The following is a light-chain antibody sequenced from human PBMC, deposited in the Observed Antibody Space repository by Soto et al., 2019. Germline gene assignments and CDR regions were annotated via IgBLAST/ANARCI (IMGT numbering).Light chain of an antibody. CDR1: QDISKY. J-gene: IGKJ4*01. Sequence: DIQMTQSPSSLSASVGDRVTIACQASQDISKYLNWYQFRPGQAPKLLIYDASNLETGVPPRFRGSGSGTHFSLTITSLQPEDVATYYCQQYDNLLALTFGGGTKVQIK. V-gene: IGKV1-33*01. CDR3: QQYDNLLALT. CDR2: DAS.